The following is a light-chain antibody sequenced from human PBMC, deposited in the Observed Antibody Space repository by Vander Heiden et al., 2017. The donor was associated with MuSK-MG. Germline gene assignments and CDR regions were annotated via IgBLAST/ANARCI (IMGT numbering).Light chain of an antibody. V-gene: IGLV2-14*01. CDR1: SRDVGNYNY. CDR2: EVS. J-gene: IGLJ2*01. CDR3: SSYTTSSTVI. Sequence: QSALTQPASVSGSPGQSITISCTGTSRDVGNYNYVSWYQQHPGKAPKLMIYEVSDRPSGISNRFSGSKSGNTASLTISGLQAEDEADYYCSSYTTSSTVIFGGGTKLTVL.